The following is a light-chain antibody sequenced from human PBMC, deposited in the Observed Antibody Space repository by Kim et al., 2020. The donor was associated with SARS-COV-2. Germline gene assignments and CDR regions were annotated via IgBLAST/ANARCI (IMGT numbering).Light chain of an antibody. CDR2: DND. Sequence: QSVLTQPPSVSAAPGQKVTISCSGSSSNIENNFVSWYRQLPGTAPKLLIYDNDKRPSGIPDRFSVSKSGTSATLGITGLQTGDEADYYCATWDSTLSVWVFGGGTQLTVL. CDR3: ATWDSTLSVWV. CDR1: SSNIENNF. V-gene: IGLV1-51*01. J-gene: IGLJ3*02.